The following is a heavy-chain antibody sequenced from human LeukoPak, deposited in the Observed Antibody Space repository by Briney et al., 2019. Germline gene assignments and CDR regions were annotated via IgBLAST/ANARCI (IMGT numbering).Heavy chain of an antibody. J-gene: IGHJ4*02. V-gene: IGHV3-7*01. CDR2: IKQDGSEK. CDR3: ARVSHDYVWGSYRYYFDY. D-gene: IGHD3-16*02. Sequence: GGLRLSCAASGFTFSSYWMSWVRQAPGKGLEWVANIKQDGSEKYYVDSVKGRFTISRDNARNSLYLQMNSLRAEDTTVYYCARVSHDYVWGSYRYYFDYWGQGTLVTVSS. CDR1: GFTFSSYW.